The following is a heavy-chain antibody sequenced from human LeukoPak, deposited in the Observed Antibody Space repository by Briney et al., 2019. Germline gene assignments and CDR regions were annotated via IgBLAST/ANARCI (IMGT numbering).Heavy chain of an antibody. V-gene: IGHV4-59*01. J-gene: IGHJ4*02. CDR2: IYYSGST. CDR3: AKDGSIRLQGSWADY. CDR1: GGSISSYY. Sequence: SETLSLTCTVSGGSISSYYWSWIRQPPGKGLEWIGDIYYSGSTNYNPSLKSRVTISEDTSKNQFSLKLSSVTAADTAVYYCAKDGSIRLQGSWADYWGQGTLVTVSS. D-gene: IGHD5-24*01.